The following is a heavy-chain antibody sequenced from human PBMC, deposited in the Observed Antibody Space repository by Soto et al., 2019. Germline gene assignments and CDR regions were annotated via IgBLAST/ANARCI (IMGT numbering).Heavy chain of an antibody. CDR2: IGVDSGNT. J-gene: IGHJ5*02. CDR3: AREESRGYSYAYNWFDP. CDR1: GFTFTSSA. V-gene: IGHV1-58*01. D-gene: IGHD5-18*01. Sequence: GASVKVCCKASGFTFTSSAVQWVRQARGQRLEWIGWIGVDSGNTNYAQKLQDRVTMTTDTSTSTAYMELRSLRSDDTAVYYCAREESRGYSYAYNWFDPWGQGTLVTVSS.